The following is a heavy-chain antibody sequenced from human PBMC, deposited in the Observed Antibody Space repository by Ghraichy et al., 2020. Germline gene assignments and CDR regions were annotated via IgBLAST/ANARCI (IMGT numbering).Heavy chain of an antibody. Sequence: ETLSLTCTASGFTFSSYAMSWFRQAPGKGLEWVSAIGGNGGSTYYADSVKGRFTISRDNSKNTLYLQMKSLRAGDTAVYYCAKLMVATIVWGQGTTVTVSS. CDR2: IGGNGGST. CDR3: AKLMVATIV. D-gene: IGHD5-12*01. CDR1: GFTFSSYA. V-gene: IGHV3-23*01. J-gene: IGHJ6*02.